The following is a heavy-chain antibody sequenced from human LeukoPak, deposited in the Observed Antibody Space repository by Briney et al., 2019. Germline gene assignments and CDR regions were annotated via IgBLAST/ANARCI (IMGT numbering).Heavy chain of an antibody. Sequence: GGSLRLSCAASGFTFSSYNMHWVRQAPGKGLEWVAFIRNDGSDKNYADSVKGRLTISRDNSKNTLYLQMNSLRDEDTAVYYCAKALRYYYYMDVWGKGTTVTVSS. D-gene: IGHD3-10*01. CDR1: GFTFSSYN. V-gene: IGHV3-30*02. CDR3: AKALRYYYYMDV. CDR2: IRNDGSDK. J-gene: IGHJ6*03.